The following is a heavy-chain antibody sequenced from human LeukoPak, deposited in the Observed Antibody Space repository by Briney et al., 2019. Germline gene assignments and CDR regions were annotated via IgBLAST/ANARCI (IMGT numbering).Heavy chain of an antibody. CDR3: ARGKRAARPFSGFDY. Sequence: PSETLSLTCTVSGGSISSYYWSWIRQPPGKGLEWIGYIYYSGSTNYNPSLKSRVTISVDTSKNQFSLKLSSVTAADTAVYYCARGKRAARPFSGFDYWGQGTLVTVSS. J-gene: IGHJ4*02. CDR1: GGSISSYY. V-gene: IGHV4-59*12. CDR2: IYYSGST. D-gene: IGHD6-6*01.